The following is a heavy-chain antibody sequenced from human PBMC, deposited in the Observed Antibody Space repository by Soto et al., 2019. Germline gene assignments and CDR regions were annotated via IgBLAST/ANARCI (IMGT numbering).Heavy chain of an antibody. V-gene: IGHV1-69*02. CDR2: VIPMVAMS. CDR1: VDTLNFYT. CDR3: ATNYGSGSTHFDN. J-gene: IGHJ4*02. D-gene: IGHD3-10*01. Sequence: QVQLVQSGAEVKKPGSSVRVSCTASVDTLNFYTISWVRQAPGQGLEWMGRVIPMVAMSSYAQKFQGRVTISADKSTSTVYMDLRSLRSEDTAIYYCATNYGSGSTHFDNWGQGTLVTVSS.